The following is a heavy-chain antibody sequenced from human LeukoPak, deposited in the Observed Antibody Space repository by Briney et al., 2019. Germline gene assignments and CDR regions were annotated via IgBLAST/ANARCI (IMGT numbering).Heavy chain of an antibody. Sequence: ASVTVSCKASGYTFTSYGISWVRQAPGQGLEWMGWISAYNGNTNYAQKLQGRVTMTTDTSTSTAYMELRSLRSDDTAVYYCARAPYDFWSGYYTGTFDYWGQGTLVTVSS. D-gene: IGHD3-3*01. J-gene: IGHJ4*02. CDR3: ARAPYDFWSGYYTGTFDY. V-gene: IGHV1-18*01. CDR1: GYTFTSYG. CDR2: ISAYNGNT.